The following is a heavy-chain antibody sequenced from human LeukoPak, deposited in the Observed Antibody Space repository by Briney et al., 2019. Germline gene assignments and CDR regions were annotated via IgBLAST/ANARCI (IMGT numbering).Heavy chain of an antibody. Sequence: SETLSLTCAVYGGSFSGYYWSWIRQPPGKGREWIGEINHSGSTNYNPSLKSRVTISVDTSKNQFSLKLSSVTAADTAVYYCARRMYVGSSGYWGQGTLVTVSS. CDR2: INHSGST. CDR1: GGSFSGYY. V-gene: IGHV4-34*01. J-gene: IGHJ4*02. CDR3: ARRMYVGSSGY. D-gene: IGHD3-22*01.